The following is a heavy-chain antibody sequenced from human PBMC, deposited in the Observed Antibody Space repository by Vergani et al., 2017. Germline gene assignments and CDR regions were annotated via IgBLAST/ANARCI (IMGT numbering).Heavy chain of an antibody. J-gene: IGHJ4*02. CDR3: ARERGDWGIDY. Sequence: VQLVETGGGLIQPGGSLRLSCAASGFTVSSNYMSWVRQAPGKGLEWVSYISSSGSTIYYADSVKGRFTISRDNAKNSLYLQMNSLRAEDTAVYYCARERGDWGIDYWGQGTLVTVSS. CDR2: ISSSGSTI. CDR1: GFTVSSNY. V-gene: IGHV3-11*01. D-gene: IGHD2-21*02.